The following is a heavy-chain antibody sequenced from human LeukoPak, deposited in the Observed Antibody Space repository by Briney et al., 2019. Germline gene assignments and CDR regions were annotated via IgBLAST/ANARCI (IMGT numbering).Heavy chain of an antibody. CDR3: ARGTYSAYDLGSYMDV. CDR1: GYTFTSYA. J-gene: IGHJ6*03. V-gene: IGHV1-69*06. CDR2: IIPIFGTA. Sequence: GASVKVSCKASGYTFTSYAMNWVRQAPGQGLEWMGGIIPIFGTANHAQKFKGRVRITAEKSTSTTYMELSSLRSEDTAVYYCARGTYSAYDLGSYMDVWGKGTTVTVAS. D-gene: IGHD5-12*01.